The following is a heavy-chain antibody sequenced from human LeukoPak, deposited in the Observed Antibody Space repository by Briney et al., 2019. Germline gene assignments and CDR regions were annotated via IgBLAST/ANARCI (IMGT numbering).Heavy chain of an antibody. D-gene: IGHD3-10*01. V-gene: IGHV3-7*03. Sequence: GGPLRPPVPPSGLFLISFGMGWFAQTPGKGREGGAKIREDGSEKYYVDSVKGRFTISRDNAKNSLYLQMNSLRAEDTAVYYCARAPRLNMIRGVISYPDYWGQGTLVTVSS. CDR2: IREDGSEK. CDR3: ARAPRLNMIRGVISYPDY. CDR1: GLFLISFG. J-gene: IGHJ4*02.